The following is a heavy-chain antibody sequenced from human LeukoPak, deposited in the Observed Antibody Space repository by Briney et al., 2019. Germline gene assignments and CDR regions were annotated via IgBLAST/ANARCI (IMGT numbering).Heavy chain of an antibody. CDR3: ARDWSHRCFDY. J-gene: IGHJ4*02. V-gene: IGHV3-7*05. CDR1: GFTFSSYW. CDR2: IKEDGSEK. D-gene: IGHD3-3*01. Sequence: PGGSLRLSCAASGFTFSSYWMSWVRQAPGKGLEWVANIKEDGSEKYYVDSVKGRFTISRDNSKNTLYLQMNSLRAEDTAVYYCARDWSHRCFDYWGQGTLVTVSS.